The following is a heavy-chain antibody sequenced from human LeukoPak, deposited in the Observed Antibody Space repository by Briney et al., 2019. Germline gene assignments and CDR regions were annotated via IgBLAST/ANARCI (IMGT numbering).Heavy chain of an antibody. CDR2: VDPNGGGT. D-gene: IGHD3-16*02. CDR3: ARPLSPYQFYFHT. V-gene: IGHV1-2*02. Sequence: ASVKVSCKASGYTFTAYYMHWVRQAPGQGLEWMGWVDPNGGGTNYAQKFQGRVTMTRDTSISTAYMELSSLTSDDTAVYYCARPLSPYQFYFHTWGQGTLLTVSS. J-gene: IGHJ4*02. CDR1: GYTFTAYY.